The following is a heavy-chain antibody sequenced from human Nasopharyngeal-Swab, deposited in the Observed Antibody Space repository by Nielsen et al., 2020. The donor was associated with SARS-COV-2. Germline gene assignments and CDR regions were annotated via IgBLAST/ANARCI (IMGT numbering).Heavy chain of an antibody. Sequence: WVRQAPGQGLEWMGIINPSGGSTSYAQKFQGRVTMTRDTSTSTVYMELSSLRSEDTAVYYCARGRDCTNGVCYAGGTDAFDIWGQGTMATVSS. CDR3: ARGRDCTNGVCYAGGTDAFDI. J-gene: IGHJ3*02. D-gene: IGHD2-8*01. V-gene: IGHV1-46*01. CDR2: INPSGGST.